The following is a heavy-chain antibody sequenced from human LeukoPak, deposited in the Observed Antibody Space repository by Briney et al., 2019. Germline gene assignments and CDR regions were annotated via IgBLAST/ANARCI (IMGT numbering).Heavy chain of an antibody. CDR1: GFTFSSYG. CDR3: ARGADLQYSWGTLASEAEYFQH. V-gene: IGHV3-33*01. D-gene: IGHD1-1*01. Sequence: PGRSLRLSCAASGFTFSSYGMHGVRQAPGKGLEWVAVIWYDGSNKYYADSVKGRFTISRDNSKNKLYLQMNSLRAEDTAVYYCARGADLQYSWGTLASEAEYFQHWGQGTLVTVSS. CDR2: IWYDGSNK. J-gene: IGHJ1*01.